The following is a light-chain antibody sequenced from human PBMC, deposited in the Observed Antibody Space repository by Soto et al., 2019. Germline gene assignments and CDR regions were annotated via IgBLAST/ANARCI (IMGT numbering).Light chain of an antibody. CDR3: QHFGTAPPWT. CDR2: GAS. CDR1: QSVSSY. J-gene: IGKJ1*01. Sequence: EIVMTQSPATLSLSPGERATLSCRASQSVSSYLAWYQQKPGQAPRLLISGASSRAAGIPDRFGGSGSGTDFTLTISRLEPEDFAVYYCQHFGTAPPWTXGQGTKVDIK. V-gene: IGKV3-20*01.